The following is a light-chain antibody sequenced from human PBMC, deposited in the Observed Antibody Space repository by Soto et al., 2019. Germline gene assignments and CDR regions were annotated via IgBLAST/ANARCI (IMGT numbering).Light chain of an antibody. CDR1: QSVGSN. CDR2: SAS. CDR3: QQYGDSPVT. Sequence: EIVMTQSPATLSVSPGERATLSCRASQSVGSNLAWYQHKPGQAPRLLIYSASTRDTGIPARFSGSGSGTEFTLTISSLQSEDFAVYYCQQYGDSPVTFGQGTKVDIK. J-gene: IGKJ1*01. V-gene: IGKV3-15*01.